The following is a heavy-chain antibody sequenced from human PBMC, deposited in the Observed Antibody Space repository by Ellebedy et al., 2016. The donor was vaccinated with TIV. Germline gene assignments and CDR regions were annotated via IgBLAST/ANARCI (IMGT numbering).Heavy chain of an antibody. CDR3: ARGAMTTVTPGDY. Sequence: NLQGRVTMTTDTSTSTAYMELRSLRSDDTAVYYCARGAMTTVTPGDYWGQGTLVTVSS. D-gene: IGHD4-17*01. J-gene: IGHJ4*02. V-gene: IGHV1-18*01.